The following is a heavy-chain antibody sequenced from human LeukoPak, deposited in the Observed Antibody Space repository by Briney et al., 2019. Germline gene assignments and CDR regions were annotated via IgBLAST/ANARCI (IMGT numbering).Heavy chain of an antibody. CDR1: GGSFSGYY. J-gene: IGHJ3*02. D-gene: IGHD2-2*01. CDR2: INHSGST. CDR3: ARFGLSLVVPAAIYGLGAFDI. Sequence: PSETLSPTCAVYGGSFSGYYWSWTRQPPGKGLEWIGEINHSGSTNYNPSLKSRVTISVDTSRNQFSLKLSSVTAADTAVYYCARFGLSLVVPAAIYGLGAFDIWGQGTMVTVSS. V-gene: IGHV4-34*01.